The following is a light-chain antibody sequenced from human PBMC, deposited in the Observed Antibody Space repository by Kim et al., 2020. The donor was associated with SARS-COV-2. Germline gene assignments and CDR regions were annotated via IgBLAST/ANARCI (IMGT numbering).Light chain of an antibody. CDR3: QQTHSFPLT. CDR1: QYINRW. V-gene: IGKV1D-12*01. CDR2: EAS. J-gene: IGKJ4*01. Sequence: SSGGGRVTITCRESQYINRWLAWYQQKPGKAPKVLIYEASNLQSGVPSSFSGSGSGTDFTLTINRLQPEDFATYYCQQTHSFPLTFGGGTKVDIK.